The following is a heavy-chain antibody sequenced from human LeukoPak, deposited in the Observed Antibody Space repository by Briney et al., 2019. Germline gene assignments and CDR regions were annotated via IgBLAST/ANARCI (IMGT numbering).Heavy chain of an antibody. V-gene: IGHV1-2*02. Sequence: ASVKVSCKASGYTFTGYYMHWVRQAPGQGLEWMGWINPNSGGTNYAQKFQGRVTMTRDTSISTAYMELSRLRSDDTAVYYCARGYSSGWYLFPNTYYYYYYMDVWGKGTTVTVSS. CDR2: INPNSGGT. J-gene: IGHJ6*03. CDR1: GYTFTGYY. D-gene: IGHD6-19*01. CDR3: ARGYSSGWYLFPNTYYYYYYMDV.